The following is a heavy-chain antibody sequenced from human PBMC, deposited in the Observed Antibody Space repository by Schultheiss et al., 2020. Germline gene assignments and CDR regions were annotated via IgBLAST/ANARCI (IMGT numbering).Heavy chain of an antibody. V-gene: IGHV3-49*03. Sequence: GGSLRLSCTASGFTFGDYAMSWFRQAPGKGLEWVGFIRSKAYGGTTEYAASVKGRFTISRDDSKSIAYLQMNSLKTEDTAVYYCTSIYGSGSYFDYYYYGINVWGQGTTVTVSS. J-gene: IGHJ6*02. CDR2: IRSKAYGGTT. CDR1: GFTFGDYA. CDR3: TSIYGSGSYFDYYYYGINV. D-gene: IGHD3-10*01.